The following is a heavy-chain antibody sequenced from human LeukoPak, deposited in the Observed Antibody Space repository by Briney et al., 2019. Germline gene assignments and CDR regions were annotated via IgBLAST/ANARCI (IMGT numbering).Heavy chain of an antibody. V-gene: IGHV4-61*02. D-gene: IGHD5-18*01. Sequence: SETLSLTCTVSGGSISSGSYYRSWIRQPAGKGLEWIGRIYTSGSTNYNPSLKSRVTISVDTSKNQFSLKLSSVTAADTAVYYCARVVKYSYGLDYWGQGTLVTVSS. CDR3: ARVVKYSYGLDY. CDR1: GGSISSGSYY. J-gene: IGHJ4*02. CDR2: IYTSGST.